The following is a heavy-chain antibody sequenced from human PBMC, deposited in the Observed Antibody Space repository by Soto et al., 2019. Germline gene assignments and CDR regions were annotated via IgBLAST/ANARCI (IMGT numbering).Heavy chain of an antibody. V-gene: IGHV3-23*01. Sequence: GSLRLSCAASGFTFSSYAMSWVRQAPGKGLEWVSAISGSGGSTYYADSVKGRFTISRDNSKNTLYLQMNSLRAEDTAVYYCAKDPSKDCSGGSCYSTFDYWGQGTLVTVSS. CDR3: AKDPSKDCSGGSCYSTFDY. D-gene: IGHD2-15*01. CDR2: ISGSGGST. J-gene: IGHJ4*02. CDR1: GFTFSSYA.